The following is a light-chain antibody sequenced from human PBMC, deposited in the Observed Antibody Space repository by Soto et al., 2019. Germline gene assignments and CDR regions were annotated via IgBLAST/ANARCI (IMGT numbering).Light chain of an antibody. CDR1: SSNVGSYNL. V-gene: IGLV2-23*02. Sequence: QSALTQPASVSGSPGQSITISCTGTSSNVGSYNLVSWYQQHPGKAPKLMIFEVNKRPSGVSNRFSGSKSGNTASLTISGLKVEDEADYYCCSSGGSPTYVFGTGTKVTVL. CDR2: EVN. J-gene: IGLJ1*01. CDR3: CSSGGSPTYV.